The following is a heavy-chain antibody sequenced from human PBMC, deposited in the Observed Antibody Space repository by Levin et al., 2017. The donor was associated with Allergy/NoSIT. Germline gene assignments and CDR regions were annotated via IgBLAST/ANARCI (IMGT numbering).Heavy chain of an antibody. J-gene: IGHJ4*02. Sequence: GESLKISCTASGITFSNAWMSWARQAPGKGLEWVGRIKSKTDGGTADYASPVKGRFTISREDSKNTLYLQMNSLKTEDTAVYYCTTSLSSWYYFDDWGQGTLVTVSS. CDR2: IKSKTDGGTA. D-gene: IGHD6-13*01. CDR1: GITFSNAW. CDR3: TTSLSSWYYFDD. V-gene: IGHV3-15*01.